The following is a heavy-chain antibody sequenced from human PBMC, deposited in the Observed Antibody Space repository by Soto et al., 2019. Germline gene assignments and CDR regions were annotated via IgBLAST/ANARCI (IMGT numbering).Heavy chain of an antibody. V-gene: IGHV4-59*12. D-gene: IGHD2-8*02. CDR3: ARDKITGLFDY. Sequence: SETLSLTCTVSGGSISSWYWSWIRQPPGKGLEWIGYIYYSGSTNYNPSLKSRVTISVDTSKNQFSLKLTSVTAADTAVYYCARDKITGLFDYWGQGTLVTVS. CDR1: GGSISSWY. CDR2: IYYSGST. J-gene: IGHJ4*02.